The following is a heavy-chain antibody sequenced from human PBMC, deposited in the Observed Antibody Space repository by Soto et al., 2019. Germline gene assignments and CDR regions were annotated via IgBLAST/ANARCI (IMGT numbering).Heavy chain of an antibody. CDR3: ARPAGRLANWFDP. CDR1: GYTFTDYR. V-gene: IGHV1-46*01. CDR2: INPSGVST. D-gene: IGHD6-6*01. J-gene: IGHJ5*02. Sequence: QVQLLQSGVEVKKPGASLQVSCKASGYTFTDYRMIWVRQAPAQGLEWMGIINPSGVSTNYAPNFQGRVTLIRASFTSTVYMELSHLRSEDTAVYYCARPAGRLANWFDPWGQGTLVTVAS.